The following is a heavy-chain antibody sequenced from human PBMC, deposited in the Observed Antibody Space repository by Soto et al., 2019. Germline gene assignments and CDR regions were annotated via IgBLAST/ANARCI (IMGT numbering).Heavy chain of an antibody. D-gene: IGHD6-13*01. CDR2: IYYSGST. Sequence: PSETLSLTCTVSGGSISSYYWSWIRQPPGKGLEWIGYIYYSGSTNYNPSLKSRVTISVDTSKNQFSLKLSSVTAADTAVYYCARHERQRLVLDYWGQGTLVTVSS. V-gene: IGHV4-59*08. CDR1: GGSISSYY. CDR3: ARHERQRLVLDY. J-gene: IGHJ4*02.